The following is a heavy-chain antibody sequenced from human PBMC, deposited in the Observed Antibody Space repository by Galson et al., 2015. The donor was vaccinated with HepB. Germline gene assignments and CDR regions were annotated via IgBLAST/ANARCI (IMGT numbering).Heavy chain of an antibody. CDR2: ISYDGSNK. J-gene: IGHJ4*02. V-gene: IGHV3-30*04. CDR3: AAFYGYDTDY. CDR1: GFTFSSYA. Sequence: SLRLSCAASGFTFSSYAMHWVRQAPGKGLEWVAVISYDGSNKYYADSVKGRFTISRDNSKNTLYLQMNSLRAEDTAVYYCAAFYGYDTDYWGQGTLVTVSS. D-gene: IGHD5-12*01.